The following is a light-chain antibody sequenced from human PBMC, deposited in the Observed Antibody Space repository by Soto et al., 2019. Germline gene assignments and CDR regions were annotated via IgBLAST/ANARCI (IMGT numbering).Light chain of an antibody. Sequence: DIQLTQSPSSLSSSVGDRVTLTCQASQDISKYLNWYQQKPGKAPKLLIYGASKLPTGVPSRFSGNGSGTDITFTINTLKPEDIAIYYCQQYDNLLTFGGGTKVEVK. CDR2: GAS. CDR3: QQYDNLLT. CDR1: QDISKY. V-gene: IGKV1-33*01. J-gene: IGKJ4*01.